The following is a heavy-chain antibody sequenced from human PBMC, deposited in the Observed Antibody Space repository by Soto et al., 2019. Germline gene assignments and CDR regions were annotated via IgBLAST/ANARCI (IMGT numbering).Heavy chain of an antibody. D-gene: IGHD3-22*01. CDR2: IIPIFGTA. Sequence: QVQLVQSGAEVKQPGSSVKVSCKASGGTFSSYAISWVRQAPGQGLEWMGGIIPIFGTANYAQKFQGRVTITADESTSTAYMELSSLRSEDTAVYYCARAYYYDSSGYSYYFDYWGQGTLVTVSS. CDR1: GGTFSSYA. V-gene: IGHV1-69*01. J-gene: IGHJ4*02. CDR3: ARAYYYDSSGYSYYFDY.